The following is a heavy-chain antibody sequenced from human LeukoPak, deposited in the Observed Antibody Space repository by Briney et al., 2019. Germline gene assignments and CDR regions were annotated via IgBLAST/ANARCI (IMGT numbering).Heavy chain of an antibody. CDR2: INPNSGGT. CDR1: GYTFTGHY. V-gene: IGHV1-2*02. Sequence: ASVKVSCKASGYTFTGHYMHWVRQAPGQGLEWMGWINPNSGGTNYAQKFQGRVTMTRDTSISTAYMELSRLRSDDTAVYYCARDLRTGLGIRYYYYYGMDVWGQGTTVTVSS. CDR3: ARDLRTGLGIRYYYYYGMDV. J-gene: IGHJ6*02. D-gene: IGHD1/OR15-1a*01.